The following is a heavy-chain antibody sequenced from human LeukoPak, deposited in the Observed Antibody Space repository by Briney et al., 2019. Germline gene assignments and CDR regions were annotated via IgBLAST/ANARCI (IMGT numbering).Heavy chain of an antibody. CDR1: GGSISSYY. CDR2: IYYSGST. CDR3: ARALYSSSDFDY. J-gene: IGHJ4*02. D-gene: IGHD6-6*01. Sequence: SETLSLTCTVSGGSISSYYWSWIRQPPGKGLEWTGYIYYSGSTNYNPSLKSRVTISVDTSKNQFSLKLSSVTAADTAVYYCARALYSSSDFDYWGQGTLVTVSS. V-gene: IGHV4-59*01.